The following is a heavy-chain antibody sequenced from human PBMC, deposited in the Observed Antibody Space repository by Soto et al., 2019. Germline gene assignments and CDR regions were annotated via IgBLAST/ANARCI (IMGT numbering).Heavy chain of an antibody. D-gene: IGHD2-21*02. CDR2: VNPSGGHT. Sequence: QVQLVQSGAEVKKPGASVKVSCKASGDTFTDYYIHWVRQAPGQGLEWMGTVNPSGGHTTYAQHFLGRMTMTRDTSTSXXXMELTSLTSEDTAVYYCARGGHVVVVTAALDFWGQGTLVTVSS. J-gene: IGHJ4*02. CDR3: ARGGHVVVVTAALDF. V-gene: IGHV1-46*01. CDR1: GDTFTDYY.